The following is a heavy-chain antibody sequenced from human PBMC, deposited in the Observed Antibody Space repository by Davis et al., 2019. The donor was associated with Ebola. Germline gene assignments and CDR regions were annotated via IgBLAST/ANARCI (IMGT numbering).Heavy chain of an antibody. D-gene: IGHD2-8*02. V-gene: IGHV4-61*01. CDR2: IYYSGST. J-gene: IGHJ4*02. Sequence: MPSETLSLTCTVSGGSISSSSYYWSWIRQPPGKGLEWIGYIYYSGSTNYNPSLKSRVTISVDTSKNQFSLKLSSVTAADTAVYYCARSPGVVYAIRYFDYWGQGTLVTVSS. CDR3: ARSPGVVYAIRYFDY. CDR1: GGSISSSSYY.